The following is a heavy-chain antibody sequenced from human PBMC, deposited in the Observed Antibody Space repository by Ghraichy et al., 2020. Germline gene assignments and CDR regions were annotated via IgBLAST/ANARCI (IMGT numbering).Heavy chain of an antibody. D-gene: IGHD2-2*01. CDR3: ARLPPDPYCSSTSCYLDY. Sequence: SETLSLTCAVYGGSFSGYYWSWIRQPPGKGLEWIGEINHSGSTNYNPSLKSRVTISVDTSKNQFSLKLSSVTAADTAVYYCARLPPDPYCSSTSCYLDYWGQGTLVTVSS. CDR1: GGSFSGYY. CDR2: INHSGST. J-gene: IGHJ4*02. V-gene: IGHV4-34*01.